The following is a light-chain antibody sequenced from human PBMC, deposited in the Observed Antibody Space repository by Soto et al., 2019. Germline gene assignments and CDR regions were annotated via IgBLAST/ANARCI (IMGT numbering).Light chain of an antibody. CDR3: QQYSGSSHT. Sequence: DIQMTQSPSTLSASVGDRVSITCRASQTISTWLAWYQQKPGKAPNLLIYDASILRSGVPSRFSGSGSGTEFTLTISSLQPDDFATYYCQQYSGSSHTFGQGTRLEIK. J-gene: IGKJ2*01. CDR1: QTISTW. CDR2: DAS. V-gene: IGKV1-5*01.